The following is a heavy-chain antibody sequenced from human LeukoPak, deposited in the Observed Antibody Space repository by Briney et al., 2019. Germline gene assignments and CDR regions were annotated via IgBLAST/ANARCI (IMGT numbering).Heavy chain of an antibody. V-gene: IGHV3-66*02. CDR2: IYSGGST. J-gene: IGHJ6*03. Sequence: PGGSLRLSCAASGFSVSSNYMSWVRQAPGKGLEWVSVIYSGGSTYYADSVKGRFTISRDNSKNKLYLQMNGLRAEDTAVYYCARAPRGSYGSDHMDVWGKGTTVTVSS. CDR1: GFSVSSNY. D-gene: IGHD3-16*01. CDR3: ARAPRGSYGSDHMDV.